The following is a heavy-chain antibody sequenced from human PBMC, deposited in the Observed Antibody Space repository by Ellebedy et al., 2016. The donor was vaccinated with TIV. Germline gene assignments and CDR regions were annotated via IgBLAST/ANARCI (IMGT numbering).Heavy chain of an antibody. J-gene: IGHJ4*02. V-gene: IGHV3-23*01. CDR1: GSTFRSHG. D-gene: IGHD5-18*01. CDR2: ISTTDNT. CDR3: ATQLWNTEF. Sequence: GESLKISCEASGSTFRSHGMAWIRQVPGKGLDWVSSISTTDNTHYADSVKGRFTISRDNPKNTLYLQMNSLRAEDTAIYYCATQLWNTEFWGQGTRVTVS.